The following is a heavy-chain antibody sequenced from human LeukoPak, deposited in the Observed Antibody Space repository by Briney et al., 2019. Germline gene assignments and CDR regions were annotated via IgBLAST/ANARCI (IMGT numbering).Heavy chain of an antibody. V-gene: IGHV3-13*01. CDR1: GFTFSKDD. J-gene: IGHJ3*01. Sequence: PGESLRLSCAASGFTFSKDDFHWVRQAPGKGLEWVAAIGVTGDTYYADSVKGRFTISRDNSKRTLYLHLKGLRHEDSAVYFCARARRTTVAFIDAFDLWGQGTTVIVSS. CDR2: IGVTGDT. D-gene: IGHD1-1*01. CDR3: ARARRTTVAFIDAFDL.